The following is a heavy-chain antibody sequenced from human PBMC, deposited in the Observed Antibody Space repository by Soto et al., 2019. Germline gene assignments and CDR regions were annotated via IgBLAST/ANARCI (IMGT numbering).Heavy chain of an antibody. CDR3: ARDLKLGAFDI. V-gene: IGHV1-2*02. J-gene: IGHJ3*02. CDR1: GYTSTGYY. Sequence: GXSVKDSWKASGYTSTGYYMHWVRQAPGQGLEWMGWINPNSGGTNYAQKFQGRVTMTRDTSISTAYMELSRLRSDDTAVYYCARDLKLGAFDIWGQGTMVTVSS. D-gene: IGHD7-27*01. CDR2: INPNSGGT.